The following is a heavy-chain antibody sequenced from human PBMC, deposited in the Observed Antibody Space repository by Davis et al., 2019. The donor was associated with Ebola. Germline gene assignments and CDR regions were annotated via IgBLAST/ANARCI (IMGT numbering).Heavy chain of an antibody. V-gene: IGHV1-2*02. Sequence: ASVKVSCKASGGTFSSYAISWVRQAPGQGLEWMGWINPNSGGTNYAQKFQGRVTMTRDTSISTAYMELSRLRSDDTAVYYCARGPVTTVDYWGQGTLVTVSS. D-gene: IGHD4-17*01. CDR2: INPNSGGT. J-gene: IGHJ4*02. CDR3: ARGPVTTVDY. CDR1: GGTFSSYA.